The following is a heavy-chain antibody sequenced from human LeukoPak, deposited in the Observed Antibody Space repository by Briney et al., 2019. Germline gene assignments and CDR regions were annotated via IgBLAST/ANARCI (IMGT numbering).Heavy chain of an antibody. V-gene: IGHV1-2*06. D-gene: IGHD3-22*01. CDR3: ARGKPIAYSYDSSGQRGDY. Sequence: ASVKVSCKASGYTFTGYYMHWVRQAPGQGLEWMGRINPNSGDTNYAQKFQGRVTMTRDTSISTAYMELSRLRADDTAVYYCARGKPIAYSYDSSGQRGDYWGQGTLVTVSS. CDR1: GYTFTGYY. J-gene: IGHJ4*02. CDR2: INPNSGDT.